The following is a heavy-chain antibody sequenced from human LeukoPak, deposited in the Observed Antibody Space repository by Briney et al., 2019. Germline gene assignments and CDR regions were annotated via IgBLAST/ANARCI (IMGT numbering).Heavy chain of an antibody. Sequence: ASVKVSCKASGGTFSSYAISWVRQAPGQGLEWMGGIIPIFGTANYAQKFQGRVTITADESTSTAYMELSSLRSEDTAVYYCARGVVPAAIGGYFDYWGQGTLVTVSS. J-gene: IGHJ4*02. CDR1: GGTFSSYA. CDR2: IIPIFGTA. D-gene: IGHD2-2*02. CDR3: ARGVVPAAIGGYFDY. V-gene: IGHV1-69*13.